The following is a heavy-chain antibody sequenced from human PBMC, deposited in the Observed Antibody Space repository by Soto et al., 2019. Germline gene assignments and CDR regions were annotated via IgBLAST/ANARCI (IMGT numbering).Heavy chain of an antibody. V-gene: IGHV4-39*01. CDR1: GGSISSSSYY. J-gene: IGHJ6*02. Sequence: QLQLQESGPGLVKPSEALSLTCSVSGGSISSSSYYWGWIRQPPGKGLEWIGNIYYTGSTYYNPCSPNSNPPPKRRGTLSVDTDTTQFPLTLSSVSAADSAIDYCARGGPPGLAAAGPQSRASYYSYGVDVWGQWTTVTVS. CDR2: IYYTGST. CDR3: ARGGPPGLAAAGPQSRASYYSYGVDV. D-gene: IGHD6-13*01.